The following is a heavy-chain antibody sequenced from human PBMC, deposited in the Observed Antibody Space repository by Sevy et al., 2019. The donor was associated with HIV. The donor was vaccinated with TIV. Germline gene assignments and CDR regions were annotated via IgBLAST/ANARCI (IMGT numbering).Heavy chain of an antibody. CDR3: AKCLTPVTNQWSFDP. Sequence: GGSLRLSCAATGFTLSNYAMHWVRQAPGKGMEWVAIIWSDGAYQYHGHSVKGRFTISRDISQNTLLLQMNSLRAEDTAVYYCAKCLTPVTNQWSFDPWGQGTLVTVSS. CDR1: GFTLSNYA. V-gene: IGHV3-33*06. D-gene: IGHD4-17*01. CDR2: IWSDGAYQ. J-gene: IGHJ5*02.